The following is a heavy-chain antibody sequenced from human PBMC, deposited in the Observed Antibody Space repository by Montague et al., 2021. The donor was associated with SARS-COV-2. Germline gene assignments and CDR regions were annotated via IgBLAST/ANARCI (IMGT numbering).Heavy chain of an antibody. D-gene: IGHD3-9*01. J-gene: IGHJ4*02. CDR1: GFTFSNSP. V-gene: IGHV3-23*03. Sequence: SLRLSCSASGFTFSNSPMSWVRQAPGKGLEWVSVIHSAGRGTYYADSVQGRFTISRDNLKNTLYLQMNSLRDVDTAVYYCAKVGAILAGYSFIHFDAWGQGTLVAVSS. CDR3: AKVGAILAGYSFIHFDA. CDR2: IHSAGRGT.